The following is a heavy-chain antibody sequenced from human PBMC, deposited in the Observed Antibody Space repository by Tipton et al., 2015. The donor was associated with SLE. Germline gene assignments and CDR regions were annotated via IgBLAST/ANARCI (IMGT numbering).Heavy chain of an antibody. J-gene: IGHJ4*02. V-gene: IGHV3-21*03. D-gene: IGHD3-3*01. CDR2: ISSSSNNI. CDR1: GFTFSSYS. CDR3: AKIYYDFWSGYCYYFDY. Sequence: SLRLSCAASGFTFSSYSMNWVRQAPGKGLEWVSSISSSSNNIYHADSVKGRFTSSRDNAKNSLYLQMNGLRAEDTAVYYCAKIYYDFWSGYCYYFDYWGQGTLVTVSS.